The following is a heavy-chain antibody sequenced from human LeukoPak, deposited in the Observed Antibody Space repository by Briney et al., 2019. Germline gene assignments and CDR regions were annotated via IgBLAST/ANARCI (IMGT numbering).Heavy chain of an antibody. J-gene: IGHJ3*02. V-gene: IGHV4-34*01. CDR2: INHSGST. CDR1: GGSFSGYY. CDR3: ARGGGGDLVGAFDI. Sequence: PSETLSLTCAVYGGSFSGYYWSWIRQPPGKGPEWIGEINHSGSTNYNPSLKSRVTISVDTSKNQFSLKLSSVTAADTAVYYCARGGGGDLVGAFDIWGQGTMVTVSS. D-gene: IGHD2-8*02.